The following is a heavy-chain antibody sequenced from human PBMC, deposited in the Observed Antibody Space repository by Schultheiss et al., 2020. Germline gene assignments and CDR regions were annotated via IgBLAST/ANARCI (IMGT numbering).Heavy chain of an antibody. Sequence: SQTLSLTCAVYGGSFSGYYWSWIRQPPGKGLEWIGEINHSGSTNYNPSLKSRVTISVDTSKNQFSLKLSSVTAADTAVYYCARVGETMVRGATSYYFDYWGQGTLVTVSS. J-gene: IGHJ4*02. V-gene: IGHV4-34*01. CDR2: INHSGST. CDR1: GGSFSGYY. D-gene: IGHD3-10*01. CDR3: ARVGETMVRGATSYYFDY.